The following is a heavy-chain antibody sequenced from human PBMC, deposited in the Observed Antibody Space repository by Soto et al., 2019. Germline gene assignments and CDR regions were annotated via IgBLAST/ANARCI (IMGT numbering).Heavy chain of an antibody. CDR3: ARVGIAVAGGYFDY. D-gene: IGHD6-19*01. V-gene: IGHV1-3*01. CDR2: INAGNGNT. CDR1: GYTFTSYA. J-gene: IGHJ4*02. Sequence: ASVKVSCKASGYTFTSYAMHWVRQAPGQRLEWMGWINAGNGNTKYPQKFQGRVTITRDTSASTAYMELSSLRSEDTAVYYCARVGIAVAGGYFDYWGQGTLVTVSS.